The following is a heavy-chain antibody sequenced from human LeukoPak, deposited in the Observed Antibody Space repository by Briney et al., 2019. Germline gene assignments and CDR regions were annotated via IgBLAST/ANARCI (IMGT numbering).Heavy chain of an antibody. J-gene: IGHJ4*02. V-gene: IGHV3-23*01. D-gene: IGHD1-26*01. CDR2: ISGSGGNT. CDR1: GFTFSSYA. Sequence: GGSLRLSCAASGFTFSSYAMSWVCQAPGKGLEWVSAISGSGGNTYYADSVKGRFTISRDNSKNTLYLQMNSLRAEDTAVYYCAKDRSGSYYGFDYWGQGTLVTVSS. CDR3: AKDRSGSYYGFDY.